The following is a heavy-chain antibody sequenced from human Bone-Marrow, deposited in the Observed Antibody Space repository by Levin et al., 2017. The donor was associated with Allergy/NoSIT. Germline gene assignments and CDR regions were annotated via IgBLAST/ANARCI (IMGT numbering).Heavy chain of an antibody. CDR3: ARVGRVLIPTAPLDY. CDR1: GGSVSSHY. CDR2: IFYSGNT. D-gene: IGHD2-2*01. V-gene: IGHV4-59*02. J-gene: IGHJ4*02. Sequence: SETLSLTCTVSGGSVSSHYWSWIRQPPGKGLEWIGHIFYSGNTYYYPTLRSRVTMSVDTSKNQISLRLRSVTAADTAVYYCARVGRVLIPTAPLDYWGQGALVTVSS.